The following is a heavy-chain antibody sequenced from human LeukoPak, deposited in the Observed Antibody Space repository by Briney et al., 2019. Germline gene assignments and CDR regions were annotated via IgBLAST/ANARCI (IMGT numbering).Heavy chain of an antibody. J-gene: IGHJ3*02. CDR1: GGTFSSYA. D-gene: IGHD3-22*01. V-gene: IGHV1-69*13. Sequence: GASAKVSCKASGGTFSSYAISWVRQAPGQGLEWMGGIIPIFGTANYAQKFQGRVTITADESTSTAYMELSSLRSEDTAVYYCAREGDSSGYYYSRSYAFDIWGQGTMVTVSS. CDR2: IIPIFGTA. CDR3: AREGDSSGYYYSRSYAFDI.